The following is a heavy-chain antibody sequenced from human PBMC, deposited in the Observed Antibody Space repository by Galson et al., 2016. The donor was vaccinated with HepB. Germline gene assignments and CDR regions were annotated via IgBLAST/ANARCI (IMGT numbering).Heavy chain of an antibody. Sequence: SVKVSCKASGYTFTGYSIHWVRQAPGQGLEWMGWINPKSGGTKYAQRFQGRVTMTGDTTTSTVYMELSRMTSDDTALFYCARERMAATGSLLDFWGQGRMVTVSS. D-gene: IGHD1-1*01. CDR3: ARERMAATGSLLDF. J-gene: IGHJ3*01. V-gene: IGHV1-2*02. CDR2: INPKSGGT. CDR1: GYTFTGYS.